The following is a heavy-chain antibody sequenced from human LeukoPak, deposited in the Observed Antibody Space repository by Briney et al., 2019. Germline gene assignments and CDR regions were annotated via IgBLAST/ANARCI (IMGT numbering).Heavy chain of an antibody. J-gene: IGHJ4*02. Sequence: SETLSLTCAVYGGSFSGYYWSWIRQPPGKGLEWIGEINHSGSTNYNPSLKSRVTISVDTSKNQFSLKLSSVTAADTAVYYCARRDGYGRTYFDYWGQGTLVTVSS. CDR3: ARRDGYGRTYFDY. CDR1: GGSFSGYY. V-gene: IGHV4-34*01. CDR2: INHSGST. D-gene: IGHD5-24*01.